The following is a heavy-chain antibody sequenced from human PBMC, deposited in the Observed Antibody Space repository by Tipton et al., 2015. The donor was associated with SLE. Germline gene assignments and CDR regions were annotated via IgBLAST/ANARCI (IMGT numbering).Heavy chain of an antibody. CDR3: GKGLNFDFWSGFGMDV. J-gene: IGHJ6*02. CDR2: ISFDSNYI. D-gene: IGHD3-3*01. V-gene: IGHV3-21*01. CDR1: GFSFSTYS. Sequence: SLRLSCAASGFSFSTYSMNWVRQAPGKGLEWVSSISFDSNYIYYADSVKGRFTISRDNAKNSLFLQMNSLRAEDTAVYYCGKGLNFDFWSGFGMDVWGQGTTVTVS.